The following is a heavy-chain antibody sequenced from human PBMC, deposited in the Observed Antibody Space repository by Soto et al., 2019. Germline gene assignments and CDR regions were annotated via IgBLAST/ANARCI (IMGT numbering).Heavy chain of an antibody. CDR2: ISAYNGNT. J-gene: IGHJ6*02. CDR3: ARGLSTRTYYYYGMDV. V-gene: IGHV1-18*01. CDR1: GYTFTSYG. Sequence: ASVKVSCKASGYTFTSYGISWVRQAPGQGLEWMGWISAYNGNTNYAQKLQGRVTMTTDTSTSTAYMELRSLRSDDTAVYYCARGLSTRTYYYYGMDVWGQGTTVTVFS. D-gene: IGHD2-2*01.